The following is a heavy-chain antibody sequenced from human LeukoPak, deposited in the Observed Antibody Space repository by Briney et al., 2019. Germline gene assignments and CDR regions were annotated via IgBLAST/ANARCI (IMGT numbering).Heavy chain of an antibody. J-gene: IGHJ5*02. CDR3: ARYYYGSGRGANWFDP. D-gene: IGHD3-10*01. V-gene: IGHV5-51*01. CDR2: IYPGDSDT. CDR1: GYSFTSYW. Sequence: NRGESLKISCKGSGYSFTSYWIGWVRQMPGKGLEWMGIIYPGDSDTRYSPSFQGQVTISADKSISTAYLQWSSLKASDTAMYYCARYYYGSGRGANWFDPWGQGTLVTVSS.